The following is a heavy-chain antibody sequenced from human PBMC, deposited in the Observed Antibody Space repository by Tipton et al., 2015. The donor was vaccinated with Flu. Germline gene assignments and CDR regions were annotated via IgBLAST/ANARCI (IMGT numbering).Heavy chain of an antibody. Sequence: SLRLSCAASGFTFSSYWMSWVRQAPGKGLEWVANIKQDGSEKYYVDSVKGRFTISRDNAKNSLYLQMNSLRAEDTAVYYCTAAARPSPFDYWGQGTLVTVSS. V-gene: IGHV3-7*01. D-gene: IGHD6-6*01. CDR1: GFTFSSYW. CDR2: IKQDGSEK. J-gene: IGHJ4*02. CDR3: TAAARPSPFDY.